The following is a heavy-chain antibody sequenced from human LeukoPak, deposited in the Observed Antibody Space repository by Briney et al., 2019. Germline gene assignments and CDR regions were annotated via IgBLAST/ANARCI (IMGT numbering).Heavy chain of an antibody. CDR1: GGLFSTTA. D-gene: IGHD2-15*01. V-gene: IGHV1-69*13. J-gene: IGHJ3*02. CDR3: ARDPGSSVGIVVVQHATDAFDI. Sequence: SVKVSCKASGGLFSTTAINWVRQAPGQGLEWMGGNIPPFGTPDYAQKFQGRVTITADESTSTVYMELTSLTSEDTAIYYCARDPGSSVGIVVVQHATDAFDIWGRGTMVTVSS. CDR2: NIPPFGTP.